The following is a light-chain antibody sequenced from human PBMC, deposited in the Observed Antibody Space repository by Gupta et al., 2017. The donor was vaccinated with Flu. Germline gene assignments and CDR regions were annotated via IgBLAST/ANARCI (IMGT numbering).Light chain of an antibody. Sequence: PPSLSASVGDRVTITCRASQSISSYLNWYQQKPGKAPKFLIYVASSLQSGVSSRFSGSGSGTDFTLTITTLQPEDSATYYCQQSYTTPYTFGQGTKLEIK. CDR3: QQSYTTPYT. CDR1: QSISSY. V-gene: IGKV1-39*01. J-gene: IGKJ2*01. CDR2: VAS.